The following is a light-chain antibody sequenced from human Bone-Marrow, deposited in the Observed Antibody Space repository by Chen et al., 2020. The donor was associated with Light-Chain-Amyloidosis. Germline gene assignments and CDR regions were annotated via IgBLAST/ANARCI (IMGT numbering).Light chain of an antibody. V-gene: IGLV3-21*02. CDR1: NIGSTS. Sequence: SYVLTQPSSVSVAPGQTATIACGGNNIGSTSVHWYQQTPGQAPLLVVYEDSDRPSGIPERLSGSNSGNTATLTISRVEAGDEADYYCQVWDRSSERPVFGGGTKLTVL. J-gene: IGLJ3*02. CDR3: QVWDRSSERPV. CDR2: EDS.